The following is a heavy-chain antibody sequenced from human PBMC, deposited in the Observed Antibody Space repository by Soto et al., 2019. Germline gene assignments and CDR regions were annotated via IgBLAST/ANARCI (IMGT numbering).Heavy chain of an antibody. CDR3: AKDPSSSPGV. CDR2: ISYDGSNK. V-gene: IGHV3-30*18. D-gene: IGHD6-13*01. Sequence: GGSLRLSCAASGFTFSSYGMHWVRQAPGKGLEWVAVISYDGSNKYYADSVKGRFTISRDNSKNTLYLQMNSLRAEDTAVYHCAKDPSSSPGVWGQGTLVTVSS. J-gene: IGHJ4*02. CDR1: GFTFSSYG.